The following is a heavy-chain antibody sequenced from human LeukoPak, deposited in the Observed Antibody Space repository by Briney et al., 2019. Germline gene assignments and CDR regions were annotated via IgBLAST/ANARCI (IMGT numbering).Heavy chain of an antibody. V-gene: IGHV3-48*03. CDR1: EFTFSSYE. CDR2: ISSSGTTI. J-gene: IGHJ4*02. D-gene: IGHD3-10*01. CDR3: ARGAPGDY. Sequence: PGGSLRLSCAASEFTFSSYEMNWVRQAPGKGLEWLSYISSSGTTIYYAASVKGRFTISRDNAKNSLYLQMNSLRAEDTAVYYCARGAPGDYWGQGTLVTVSS.